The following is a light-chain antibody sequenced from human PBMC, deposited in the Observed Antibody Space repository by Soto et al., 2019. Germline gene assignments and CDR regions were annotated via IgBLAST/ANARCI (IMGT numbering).Light chain of an antibody. Sequence: GDRVTITCRASQSIKSWLAWYQQKPGKAPKLLIYEASSLESGVPSRFGGSGSGTEFTLTISSLQPDDFATYYCQQYNTYSWTFGQGTKVEIK. V-gene: IGKV1-5*03. CDR1: QSIKSW. CDR2: EAS. CDR3: QQYNTYSWT. J-gene: IGKJ1*01.